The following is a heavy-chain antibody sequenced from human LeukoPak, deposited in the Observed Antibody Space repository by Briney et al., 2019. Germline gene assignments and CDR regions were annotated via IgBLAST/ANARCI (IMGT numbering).Heavy chain of an antibody. CDR3: ANKGASGWRFDY. Sequence: GGSLRLSCAASGFTFSSYAMHWVRQAPGKGLEWVAVISYDGSNKYYADSVKGRFTISRDNSKNALFLQMNSLRAEDTALYYCANKGASGWRFDYWGQGTLVTVSS. V-gene: IGHV3-30*04. CDR1: GFTFSSYA. CDR2: ISYDGSNK. D-gene: IGHD6-19*01. J-gene: IGHJ4*02.